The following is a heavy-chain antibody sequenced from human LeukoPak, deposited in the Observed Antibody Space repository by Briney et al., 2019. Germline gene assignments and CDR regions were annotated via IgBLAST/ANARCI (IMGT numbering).Heavy chain of an antibody. CDR2: IWSDGSNK. CDR1: GFTFSDYG. D-gene: IGHD3-10*01. V-gene: IGHV3-33*01. CDR3: VRASGSFDY. Sequence: GGSLRLSCAASGFTFSDYGIHWVRRAPGKGLEWVAVIWSDGSNKYYADSVKGRFTISRDNSRKTLYLQMNSLRVEDTAAYYCVRASGSFDYWGQGTLVTVSS. J-gene: IGHJ4*02.